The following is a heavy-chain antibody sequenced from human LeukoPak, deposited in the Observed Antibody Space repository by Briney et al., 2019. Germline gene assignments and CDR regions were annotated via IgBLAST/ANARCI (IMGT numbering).Heavy chain of an antibody. CDR3: ATLRLWSQEDY. CDR1: GGSISSSSYY. V-gene: IGHV4-39*01. J-gene: IGHJ4*02. CDR2: IYYSGST. D-gene: IGHD5-18*01. Sequence: PSETLSLTCTVSGGSISSSSYYWGWIRQPPGKGLEWIGSIYYSGSTYYNPSLRSRVTISVDTSRNQFSLKLSSVTAADTAVYYCATLRLWSQEDYWGQGTLVTVSS.